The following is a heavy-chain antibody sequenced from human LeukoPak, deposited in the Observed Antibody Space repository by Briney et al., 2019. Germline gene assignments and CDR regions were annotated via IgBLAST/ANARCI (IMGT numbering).Heavy chain of an antibody. CDR1: GFTFSSYG. CDR3: ARNGRLLRYFDWSIDWFDP. Sequence: GGSLRLSCAASGFTFSSYGMHWVRQAPGKGLEWVAVIWYDGSNKYYADSVKGRFTISRDNSKNTLYLQMNSLGAEDTAVYYCARNGRLLRYFDWSIDWFDPWDQGTLVTVSS. D-gene: IGHD3-9*01. J-gene: IGHJ5*02. CDR2: IWYDGSNK. V-gene: IGHV3-33*01.